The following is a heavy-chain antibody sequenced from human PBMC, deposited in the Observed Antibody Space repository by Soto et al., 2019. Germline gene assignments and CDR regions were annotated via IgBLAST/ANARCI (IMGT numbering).Heavy chain of an antibody. Sequence: GASVKVSCKASGYTFTTFGISWVRQAPGQGLEWMGWISAYNGNTNYAQKLQGRATMTTDTSTSTAYMELRSLRSDDTAVYYCARDNSLFDFWSGYFSPSRSYYYYGMDVWGQGTTVTVSS. V-gene: IGHV1-18*01. D-gene: IGHD3-3*01. CDR3: ARDNSLFDFWSGYFSPSRSYYYYGMDV. CDR2: ISAYNGNT. CDR1: GYTFTTFG. J-gene: IGHJ6*02.